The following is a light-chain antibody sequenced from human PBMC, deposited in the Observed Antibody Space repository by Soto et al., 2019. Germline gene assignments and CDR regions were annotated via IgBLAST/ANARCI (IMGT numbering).Light chain of an antibody. Sequence: QSALTQPASESGSPGQSITISCTGTSSDVGGYNYVSWYQQHPGKAPKLMIYDVSNRPSGVSNRFSGSKSGNTASLTISGLQAEDEAHYYCSSYTSSSTLYVFGTGTKVTIL. J-gene: IGLJ1*01. V-gene: IGLV2-14*01. CDR1: SSDVGGYNY. CDR3: SSYTSSSTLYV. CDR2: DVS.